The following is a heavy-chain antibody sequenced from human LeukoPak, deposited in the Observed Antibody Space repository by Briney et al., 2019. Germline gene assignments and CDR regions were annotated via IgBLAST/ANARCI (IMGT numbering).Heavy chain of an antibody. J-gene: IGHJ5*02. CDR1: GGSISSSNW. V-gene: IGHV4-4*02. CDR3: ASLNYYGSGNDNWFDP. Sequence: KASGTLSLTCAVSGGSISSSNWWSWVRQHPGKGLEWTGEIYHTGSTNYNPSLRSRVTISVDKSKNQFSLKLSSVTAADTAVYYCASLNYYGSGNDNWFDPWGQGTLVSVSS. CDR2: IYHTGST. D-gene: IGHD3-10*01.